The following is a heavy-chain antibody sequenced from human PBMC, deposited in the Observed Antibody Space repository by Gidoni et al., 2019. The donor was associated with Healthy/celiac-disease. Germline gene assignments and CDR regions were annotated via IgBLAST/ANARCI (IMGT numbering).Heavy chain of an antibody. Sequence: QVQLVQSGAEVKKPGSSVKVSCKASGGTFSSYAISWVRQAPGQGLEWMGGIIPIFGTANYAQKFQGRVTITADKSTSTAYMELSSLRSEDTAVYYCARDPRTARYCSGGSCDGAFDYWGQGTLVTVSS. CDR3: ARDPRTARYCSGGSCDGAFDY. CDR1: GGTFSSYA. J-gene: IGHJ4*02. D-gene: IGHD2-15*01. V-gene: IGHV1-69*06. CDR2: IIPIFGTA.